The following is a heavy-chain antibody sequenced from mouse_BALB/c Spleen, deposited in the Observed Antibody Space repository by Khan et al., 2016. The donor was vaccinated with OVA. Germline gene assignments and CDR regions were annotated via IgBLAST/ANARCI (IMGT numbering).Heavy chain of an antibody. CDR3: ADHLTGSFAY. V-gene: IGHV5-6*01. Sequence: EVELVESGGDLVKPGGSLKLSCAASGFTFSSYSISWVRQTPDKRLEWVASISSGGDYTYYPDSVTGRFTISRDNAKNTLYLQMSGLKSEDTAMYYGADHLTGSFAYWGQGTLVTVSA. CDR1: GFTFSSYS. D-gene: IGHD4-1*01. CDR2: ISSGGDYT. J-gene: IGHJ3*01.